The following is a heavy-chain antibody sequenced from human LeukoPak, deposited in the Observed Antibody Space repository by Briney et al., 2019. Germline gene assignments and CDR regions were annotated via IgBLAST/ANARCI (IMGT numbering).Heavy chain of an antibody. V-gene: IGHV4-59*08. Sequence: IPSETLSLTCTVSGASISSYYWSWGRRPPGKGLGWIGYVYYSGSTNYNPSGKSRVTISVDTSKNQFSLKLSSVTAADTAVYYCARRYYDSSVSLYYFDYWGQGTLVTVSS. CDR1: GASISSYY. CDR3: ARRYYDSSVSLYYFDY. D-gene: IGHD3-22*01. J-gene: IGHJ4*02. CDR2: VYYSGST.